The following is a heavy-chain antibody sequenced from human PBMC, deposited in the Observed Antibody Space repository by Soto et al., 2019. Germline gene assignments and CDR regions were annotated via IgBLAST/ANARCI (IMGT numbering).Heavy chain of an antibody. J-gene: IGHJ5*02. Sequence: QVQLQQWGAGLLKPSETLSLTCAVYGGSFSGYYWSWIRQPPGKGLEWIGEINHSGGTNYNPSLKSRVTISVDTSKNQFSLKLSSVTAADTAVYYCARGRTLLLWFGELHNWFDPWGQGTLVTVSS. V-gene: IGHV4-34*01. CDR2: INHSGGT. CDR3: ARGRTLLLWFGELHNWFDP. CDR1: GGSFSGYY. D-gene: IGHD3-10*01.